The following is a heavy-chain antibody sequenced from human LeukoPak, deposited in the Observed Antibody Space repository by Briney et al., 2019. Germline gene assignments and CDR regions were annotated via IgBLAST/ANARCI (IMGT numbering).Heavy chain of an antibody. CDR3: ARLYSSSWDYYYYMDV. V-gene: IGHV4-34*01. CDR2: INHSGST. CDR1: GGSFSGYY. J-gene: IGHJ6*03. Sequence: PSETLSLTCAVYGGSFSGYYWSWIRQPPGKGLEWIGEINHSGSTNYNPSLNIRVTISVDTSKNQFSLKLSSVTAADTAVYYCARLYSSSWDYYYYMDVWGKGTTVTVSS. D-gene: IGHD6-13*01.